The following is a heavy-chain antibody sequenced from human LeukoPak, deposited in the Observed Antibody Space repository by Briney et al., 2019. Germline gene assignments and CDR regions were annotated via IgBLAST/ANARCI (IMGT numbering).Heavy chain of an antibody. Sequence: GESLRLSCAASGFTFTTYWMSWVRQPPGKGLEWVANIKLDGSEKYYVDSVKGRFTISRDNAKKSLYLQMNSLRDEDTAVYYCARDFFAFGGVIALLDYWGQGTLVTVSS. CDR3: ARDFFAFGGVIALLDY. J-gene: IGHJ4*02. V-gene: IGHV3-7*01. CDR1: GFTFTTYW. D-gene: IGHD3-16*02. CDR2: IKLDGSEK.